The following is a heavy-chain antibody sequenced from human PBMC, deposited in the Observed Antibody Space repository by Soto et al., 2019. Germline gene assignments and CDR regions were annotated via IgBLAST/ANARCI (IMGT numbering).Heavy chain of an antibody. CDR1: GGSISSDHYH. V-gene: IGHV4-30-4*01. CDR3: VREDDGGDRDYYGLDV. Sequence: SETLSLTCTVSGGSISSDHYHWTWIRQTPGKGLEWIGYIHYSGSVYYNPPLQSRVTMSVDTSKTLFSLKLSSVTAADTAVYFCVREDDGGDRDYYGLDVWGQGTTVTVSS. D-gene: IGHD4-17*01. J-gene: IGHJ6*02. CDR2: IHYSGSV.